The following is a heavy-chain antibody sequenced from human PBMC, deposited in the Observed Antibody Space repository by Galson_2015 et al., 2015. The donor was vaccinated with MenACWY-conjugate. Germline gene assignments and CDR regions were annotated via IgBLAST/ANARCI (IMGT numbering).Heavy chain of an antibody. V-gene: IGHV3-7*05. CDR3: AKAYIVVIPAAASDC. Sequence: SLRLSCAASGFTFSSYWMSWVRQAPGKGLEWVANINHLGSDKNYVDSVKGRFTISRDNSKNTLYLQMDSLRAEDTAVYFCAKAYIVVIPAAASDCCGQGALVTVSS. D-gene: IGHD2-2*01. CDR2: INHLGSDK. CDR1: GFTFSSYW. J-gene: IGHJ4*02.